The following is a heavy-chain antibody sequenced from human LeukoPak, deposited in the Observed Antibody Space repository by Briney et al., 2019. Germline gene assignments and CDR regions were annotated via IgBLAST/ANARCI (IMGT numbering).Heavy chain of an antibody. CDR3: ARVHDYDFWSGYSAPRDAFDI. V-gene: IGHV4-59*01. D-gene: IGHD3-3*01. CDR2: IYYSGST. Sequence: SETLSLTCTVSGGSISSYYWSWIRQPPGKGLEWIGYIYYSGSTNYNPSLKSRVTISVDTSKNQFSLKLSSVTAADTAVYYCARVHDYDFWSGYSAPRDAFDIWGQGTMVTVSS. J-gene: IGHJ3*02. CDR1: GGSISSYY.